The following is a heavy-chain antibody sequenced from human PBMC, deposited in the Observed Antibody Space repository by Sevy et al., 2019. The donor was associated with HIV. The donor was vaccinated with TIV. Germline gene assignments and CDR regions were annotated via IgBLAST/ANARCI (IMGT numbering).Heavy chain of an antibody. CDR1: GFTFNNFP. CDR2: VSFDGGSK. D-gene: IGHD3-3*01. V-gene: IGHV3-30-3*01. CDR3: VRERARSITFDI. J-gene: IGHJ3*02. Sequence: GSLRLSCEASGFTFNNFPIHWVRQAPGKGLDWVAVVSFDGGSKYYADSVKGRFTVSRDNSKNTVYLQLNSLRAEDTAVYYCVRERARSITFDIWGQGTLVTVSS.